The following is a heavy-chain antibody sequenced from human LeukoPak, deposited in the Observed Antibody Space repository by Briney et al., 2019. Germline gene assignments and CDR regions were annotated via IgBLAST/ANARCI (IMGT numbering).Heavy chain of an antibody. V-gene: IGHV4-34*01. CDR1: GGSFSGYY. D-gene: IGHD3-3*01. Sequence: SETLSLTCAVYGGSFSGYYWSWIRQPPGKGLEWIGEINHSGSTNYNPSLKSRVTISVDTSKNQFSLKLSSVTAADTAVYYCARGRLAPHYYGMDVWGQGTTVTVSS. CDR3: ARGRLAPHYYGMDV. J-gene: IGHJ6*02. CDR2: INHSGST.